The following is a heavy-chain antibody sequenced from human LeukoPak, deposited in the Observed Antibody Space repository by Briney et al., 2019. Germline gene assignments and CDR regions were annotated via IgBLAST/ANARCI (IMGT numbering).Heavy chain of an antibody. CDR1: GGTFSSYA. CDR3: ARSTLIWFGELWYFDY. V-gene: IGHV1-18*01. J-gene: IGHJ4*02. CDR2: ISAYNGNT. D-gene: IGHD3-10*01. Sequence: ASVKVSCKASGGTFSSYAISWVRQAPGQGLEWMGWISAYNGNTNYAQKLQGRVTMTTDTSTNTAYMELRSLRSDDTAVYYCARSTLIWFGELWYFDYWGQGTLVTVSS.